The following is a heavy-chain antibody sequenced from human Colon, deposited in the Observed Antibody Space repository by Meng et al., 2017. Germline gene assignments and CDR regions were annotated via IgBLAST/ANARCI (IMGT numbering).Heavy chain of an antibody. J-gene: IGHJ5*02. CDR3: ARLRKYYGSGSYYPNWFDP. D-gene: IGHD3-10*01. V-gene: IGHV4-31*03. CDR1: SGSVSSGSHY. CDR2: IYYSGST. Sequence: SETLSLTCTVSSGSVSSGSHYWSWIRQHPGKGLEWIGYIYYSGSTYYNPSLKSRVTISVDTSKNQFSLKLSSVTAADTAVYYCARLRKYYGSGSYYPNWFDPWGQGTLVTVSS.